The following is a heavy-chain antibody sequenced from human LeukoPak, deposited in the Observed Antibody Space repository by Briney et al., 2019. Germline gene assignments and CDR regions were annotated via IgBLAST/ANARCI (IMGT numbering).Heavy chain of an antibody. V-gene: IGHV4-59*12. CDR2: IYYSGST. CDR3: ALRRGGYSYGWRNNWFDP. D-gene: IGHD5-18*01. Sequence: SETLSLTCTVSGGSISSYYWSWIRQPPGKGLEWIGYIYYSGSTKYNPSLKSRVTISVDTSKNQFSLKLSSVTAADTAVYYCALRRGGYSYGWRNNWFDPWGQGTLVTVSS. J-gene: IGHJ5*02. CDR1: GGSISSYY.